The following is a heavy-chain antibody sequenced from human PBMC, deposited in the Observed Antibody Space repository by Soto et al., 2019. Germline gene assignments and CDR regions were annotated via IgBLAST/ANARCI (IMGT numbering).Heavy chain of an antibody. D-gene: IGHD3-10*01. V-gene: IGHV5-51*01. CDR3: ARRVTMVRGVIYYLDY. Sequence: GESLKISCNGSGYSFTSYWIGWVRQMPGKGLEWMGIIYPGDSDTRYSPSFQGQVTISADKSINTAYLQWSSPKASDTAMYYCARRVTMVRGVIYYLDYWGQGTLVTVSS. CDR1: GYSFTSYW. CDR2: IYPGDSDT. J-gene: IGHJ4*02.